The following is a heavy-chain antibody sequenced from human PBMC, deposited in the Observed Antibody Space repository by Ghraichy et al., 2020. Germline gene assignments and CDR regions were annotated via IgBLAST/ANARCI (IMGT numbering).Heavy chain of an antibody. J-gene: IGHJ4*02. V-gene: IGHV3-21*01. CDR3: ARGSLSGYDSFDY. CDR2: ISSSSSYI. Sequence: GGSLRLSCAASGFTFSSYSMNWVRQAPGKRLEWVSSISSSSSYIYYADSVKGRFTISRDNAKNSLYLQMNSLRAEDTAVYYCARGSLSGYDSFDYWGQGTLVTVSS. CDR1: GFTFSSYS. D-gene: IGHD5-12*01.